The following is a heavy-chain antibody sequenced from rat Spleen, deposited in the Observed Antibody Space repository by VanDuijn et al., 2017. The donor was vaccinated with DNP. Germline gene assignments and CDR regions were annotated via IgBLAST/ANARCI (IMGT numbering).Heavy chain of an antibody. CDR2: ISHDGGGT. D-gene: IGHD3-6*01. CDR3: VSFNWPVP. J-gene: IGHJ4*01. V-gene: IGHV5-22*01. Sequence: EVHLVESGGGLVQPGRSLKLSCAASGFTFSDYFMAWVRQAPNKGLEWVASISHDGGGTFYGDSVKGRFTISRENAKTTLYLQMNSLRSEDTATYYCVSFNWPVPWGQGTSVTVSS. CDR1: GFTFSDYF.